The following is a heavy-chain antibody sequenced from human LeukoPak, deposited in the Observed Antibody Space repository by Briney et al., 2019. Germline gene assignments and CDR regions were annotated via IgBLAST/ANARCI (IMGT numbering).Heavy chain of an antibody. D-gene: IGHD3-22*01. V-gene: IGHV1-2*02. CDR2: INPNRGGT. J-gene: IGHJ3*01. Sequence: ASVKVSCKASGYTFTDYYMHWVRQAPGQGLEWMGWINPNRGGTHYAQSLQGRVTMSRDTSISTAYMELSRLTSDDTAVYYCAKSSRAIVQPTSNAFDLWGQGTMVTVSS. CDR3: AKSSRAIVQPTSNAFDL. CDR1: GYTFTDYY.